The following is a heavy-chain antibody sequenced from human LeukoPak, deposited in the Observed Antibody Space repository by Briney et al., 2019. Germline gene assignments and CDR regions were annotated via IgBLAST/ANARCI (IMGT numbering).Heavy chain of an antibody. CDR3: AKVRRGYYDSSGHYSNDAFDI. D-gene: IGHD3-22*01. V-gene: IGHV3-23*01. CDR1: GFTFSSYA. CDR2: ISGSGGST. J-gene: IGHJ3*02. Sequence: GGSLRLSCAASGFTFSSYAMNWVRQAPGKGLEWVSAISGSGGSTYYADSVKGRFTISRDNSKNTLYLRMNSLRAEDTAVYYCAKVRRGYYDSSGHYSNDAFDIWGQGTMVTVSS.